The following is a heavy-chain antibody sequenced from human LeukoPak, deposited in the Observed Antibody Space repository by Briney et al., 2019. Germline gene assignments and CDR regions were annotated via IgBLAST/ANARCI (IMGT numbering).Heavy chain of an antibody. CDR2: ISAYNGNT. V-gene: IGHV1-18*01. Sequence: ASVNVSRKASGYTFTSYGISWVRQPPGQGLEWMGWISAYNGNTNYAQKLQGRVTMTTDTSTSTAYMELRSLRSDDTAVYYCARDMDSSSWYYGFDPWGQGTLVTVSS. CDR3: ARDMDSSSWYYGFDP. CDR1: GYTFTSYG. D-gene: IGHD6-13*01. J-gene: IGHJ5*02.